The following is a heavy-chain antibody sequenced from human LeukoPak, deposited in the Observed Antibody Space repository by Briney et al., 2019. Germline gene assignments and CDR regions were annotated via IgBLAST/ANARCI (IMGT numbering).Heavy chain of an antibody. CDR1: GYSISSGYY. D-gene: IGHD6-13*01. J-gene: IGHJ4*02. Sequence: SETLSLTCTVSGYSISSGYYWGWIRQPPGKGLEWIGYIYYSGSTNYNPSLKSRVTISVDTSKNQFSLKLSSVTAADTAVYYCARTDLGEQQPPYFDYWGQGTLVTVSS. CDR2: IYYSGST. V-gene: IGHV4-61*01. CDR3: ARTDLGEQQPPYFDY.